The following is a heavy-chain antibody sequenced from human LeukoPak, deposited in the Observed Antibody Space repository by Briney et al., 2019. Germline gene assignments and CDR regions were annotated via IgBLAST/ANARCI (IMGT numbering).Heavy chain of an antibody. D-gene: IGHD3-3*01. Sequence: GASVKVSCKASGYTFTNYDINWVRQATGQGLEWMGWMTPSSGNTGYAQKFQGRVTMTRDTSTSTVYMELSSLRSEDTAVYYCARGNYDFWSGYYTDGYYFDYWGQGTLVTVSS. J-gene: IGHJ4*02. CDR1: GYTFTNYD. CDR3: ARGNYDFWSGYYTDGYYFDY. CDR2: MTPSSGNT. V-gene: IGHV1-8*02.